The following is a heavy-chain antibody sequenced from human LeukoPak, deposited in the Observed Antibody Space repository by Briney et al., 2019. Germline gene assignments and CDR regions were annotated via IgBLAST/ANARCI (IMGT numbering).Heavy chain of an antibody. V-gene: IGHV3-30*18. CDR1: GFTFSNYG. J-gene: IGHJ4*02. CDR2: VSYGGTNK. CDR3: AKDSIAAAGIFDY. Sequence: GRSLRLSCAASGFTFSNYGMHWVRQAPGKGLEWVAVVSYGGTNKYYADSVKGRFTISRDNSKNTLYLQMNSLRAEDTAVYYCAKDSIAAAGIFDYWGQGTLVTVSS. D-gene: IGHD6-13*01.